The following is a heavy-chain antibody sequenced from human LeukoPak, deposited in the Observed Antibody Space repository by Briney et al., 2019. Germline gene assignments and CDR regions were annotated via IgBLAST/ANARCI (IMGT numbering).Heavy chain of an antibody. Sequence: GGSLRLSCAASGFTFSSYAMHWVRQAPGKGLEWVAVISYDGSNKYYADSVKGRFTISRDNSKNTLYLQMNSLRAEDTVVYYCARAYGSGENDAFDIWGQGTMVTVSS. CDR2: ISYDGSNK. CDR3: ARAYGSGENDAFDI. V-gene: IGHV3-30-3*01. CDR1: GFTFSSYA. D-gene: IGHD3-10*01. J-gene: IGHJ3*02.